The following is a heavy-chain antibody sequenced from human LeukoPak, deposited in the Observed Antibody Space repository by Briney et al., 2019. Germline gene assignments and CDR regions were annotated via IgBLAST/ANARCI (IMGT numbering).Heavy chain of an antibody. CDR1: GGSISSSNW. Sequence: PSETLSLTCAVSGGSISSSNWWSWVRQPPGKGLEWIGSIYHSGSTYYNPSLKSRVTISVDTSKNQFSLKLSSVTAADTAVYYCARAQIVEVPFDYWGQGTLVTVSS. V-gene: IGHV4-4*02. D-gene: IGHD3-22*01. CDR2: IYHSGST. J-gene: IGHJ4*02. CDR3: ARAQIVEVPFDY.